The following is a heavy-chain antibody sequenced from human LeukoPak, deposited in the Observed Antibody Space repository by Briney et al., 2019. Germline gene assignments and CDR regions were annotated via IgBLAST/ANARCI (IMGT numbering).Heavy chain of an antibody. Sequence: SVKVSCTASGGTFSSYAISWVRQAPGQGLEWMGGIIPIFGTANYAQKFQGRVTITTDESTSTAYMELSSLRSEDTAVYYCARGLTGYSYYFDYWGQGTLVTVSS. CDR3: ARGLTGYSYYFDY. J-gene: IGHJ4*02. CDR2: IIPIFGTA. CDR1: GGTFSSYA. V-gene: IGHV1-69*05. D-gene: IGHD3-9*01.